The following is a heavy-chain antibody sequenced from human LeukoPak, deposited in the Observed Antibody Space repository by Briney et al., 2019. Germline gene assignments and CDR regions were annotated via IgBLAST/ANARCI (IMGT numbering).Heavy chain of an antibody. CDR3: ATTVGSFGAFDI. CDR2: ISAYNGNT. Sequence: ASVKVSCKASGYTFTSYAMNWVRQAPGQGLEWMGWISAYNGNTNYAQKLQGRVTMTTDTSTSTAYMELSSLRSEDTAVYYCATTVGSFGAFDIWGQGTMVTVSS. V-gene: IGHV1-18*01. J-gene: IGHJ3*02. D-gene: IGHD3-16*01. CDR1: GYTFTSYA.